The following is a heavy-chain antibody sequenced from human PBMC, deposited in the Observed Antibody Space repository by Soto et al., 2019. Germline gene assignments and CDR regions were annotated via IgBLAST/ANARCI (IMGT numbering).Heavy chain of an antibody. D-gene: IGHD3-10*01. J-gene: IGHJ6*02. CDR2: IRSKTYGGTI. CDR1: GFRFGDCV. Sequence: GGSLRLSCTASGFRFGDCVMSWVRQAPGKGLEWVGFIRSKTYGGTIEYAASVKGRFTISRDDSKSIVYLQMNGLKTEDTAVYYCTRDVLFSSGSYYYYYGMDVWGQGTTVTVSS. V-gene: IGHV3-49*04. CDR3: TRDVLFSSGSYYYYYGMDV.